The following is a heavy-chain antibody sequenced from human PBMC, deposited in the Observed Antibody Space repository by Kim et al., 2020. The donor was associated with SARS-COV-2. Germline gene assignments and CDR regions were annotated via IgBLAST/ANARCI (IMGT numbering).Heavy chain of an antibody. V-gene: IGHV3-30*04. D-gene: IGHD6-25*01. Sequence: GGSLRLFCAASGFTFSSYATHWVRQAPGKGLEWVAFISYDGSNKYYADSVKGRFTISRDNSKSTLYLQVNSLRTEDTAVYFCARDRLAARYYNVGVWGQGTTVTVSS. CDR1: GFTFSSYA. CDR3: ARDRLAARYYNVGV. J-gene: IGHJ6*02. CDR2: ISYDGSNK.